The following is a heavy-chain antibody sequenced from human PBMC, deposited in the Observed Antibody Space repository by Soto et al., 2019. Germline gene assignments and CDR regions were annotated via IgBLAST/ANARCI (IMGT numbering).Heavy chain of an antibody. CDR1: GFTFRSYG. Sequence: GGSLRLSCAASGFTFRSYGMQWVRQAPGKGLEWVAVIWSDGSRKYYAASVEGRATISRDNSDNTLYLQMDSLRVEDTALYFCARDRGDCPGGHCHSYFDLWGRGSLVTVSS. CDR3: ARDRGDCPGGHCHSYFDL. J-gene: IGHJ4*02. V-gene: IGHV3-33*01. D-gene: IGHD2-21*02. CDR2: IWSDGSRK.